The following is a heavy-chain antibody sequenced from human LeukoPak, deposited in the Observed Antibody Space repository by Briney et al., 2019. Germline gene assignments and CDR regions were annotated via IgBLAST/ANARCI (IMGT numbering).Heavy chain of an antibody. Sequence: GSSVKVSCKASGGTFSSYAISWVRQAPGQGLEWMGGIIPIFGTANYAQKFQGRVTITADESTSTAYMELSSLRSEDTAVYYCARGYPYDSSGYPAAGYWGQGTLVTVSS. V-gene: IGHV1-69*01. CDR3: ARGYPYDSSGYPAAGY. CDR2: IIPIFGTA. J-gene: IGHJ4*02. D-gene: IGHD3-22*01. CDR1: GGTFSSYA.